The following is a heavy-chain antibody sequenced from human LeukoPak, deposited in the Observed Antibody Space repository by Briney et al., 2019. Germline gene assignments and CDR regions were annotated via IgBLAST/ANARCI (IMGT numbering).Heavy chain of an antibody. CDR1: GGTFSSYA. CDR2: IIPIFGTA. Sequence: SVKVSCKASGGTFSSYAISWVRQAPGQGLEWMGGIIPIFGTANYAQKFQGRVTITADKSTSTAYMELSSLRSEDTAVYYCASSTHKTYDSSGYYSNWGQGTLVTVSS. CDR3: ASSTHKTYDSSGYYSN. J-gene: IGHJ4*02. D-gene: IGHD3-22*01. V-gene: IGHV1-69*06.